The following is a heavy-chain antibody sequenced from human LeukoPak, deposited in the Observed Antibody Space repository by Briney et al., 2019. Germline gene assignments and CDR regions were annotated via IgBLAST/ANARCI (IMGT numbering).Heavy chain of an antibody. CDR1: GFTFRSYS. Sequence: PGGSLRLSCAASGFTFRSYSMNWVRQAPGKGLEWVSYISSISGTIYYADSVKGRFTISRDNAKNSVFLQMNSLRAEDTGVYYCVRDSPYCTDGVCRYYFDYWGQGTLVTVSS. D-gene: IGHD2-8*01. CDR3: VRDSPYCTDGVCRYYFDY. V-gene: IGHV3-48*01. CDR2: ISSISGTI. J-gene: IGHJ4*02.